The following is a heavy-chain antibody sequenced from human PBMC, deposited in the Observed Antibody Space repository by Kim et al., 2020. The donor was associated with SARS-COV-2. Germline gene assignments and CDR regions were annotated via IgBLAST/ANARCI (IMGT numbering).Heavy chain of an antibody. D-gene: IGHD6-19*01. J-gene: IGHJ4*01. Sequence: ASVKVSCKASGYTFTSYGISWVRQAPGQGLEWMGWIGTYNGNTNYAQKLQGRVTMTTDTSTSTAYMELRSLRSDDTAVYYCVRDRIAVAADYFDYWGQEPWSPSPQ. V-gene: IGHV1-18*01. CDR3: VRDRIAVAADYFDY. CDR1: GYTFTSYG. CDR2: IGTYNGNT.